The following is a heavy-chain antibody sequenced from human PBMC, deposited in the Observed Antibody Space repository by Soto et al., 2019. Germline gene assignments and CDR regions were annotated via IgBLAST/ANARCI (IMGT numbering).Heavy chain of an antibody. V-gene: IGHV4-31*03. CDR3: ARGSFSSSSSWFDP. CDR1: GGSISSGGYY. CDR2: IYYSGRT. D-gene: IGHD6-6*01. J-gene: IGHJ5*02. Sequence: QVQLQESGPGLVKPSQTLSLTCTVSGGSISSGGYYWSWIRQHPGKGLEWIGYIYYSGRTYYNPSLHSRVSIAVDTTETQFSLKLTSVTAADTSVYYCARGSFSSSSSWFDPWGRGTLVTVSS.